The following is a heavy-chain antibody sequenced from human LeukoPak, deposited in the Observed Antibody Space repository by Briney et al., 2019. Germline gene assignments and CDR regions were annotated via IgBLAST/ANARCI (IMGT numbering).Heavy chain of an antibody. CDR3: ARENWNPSVFDY. J-gene: IGHJ4*02. CDR2: IYTSGST. D-gene: IGHD1-1*01. CDR1: GGSISSGSYY. Sequence: SETLSLTCTVSGGSISSGSYYWSWIRQPAGKGLEWIGRIYTSGSTNYNPSLKSRVTISVDTSKNQFSLKLSSVTAADTAVYYCARENWNPSVFDYWGQGTLVTVSS. V-gene: IGHV4-61*02.